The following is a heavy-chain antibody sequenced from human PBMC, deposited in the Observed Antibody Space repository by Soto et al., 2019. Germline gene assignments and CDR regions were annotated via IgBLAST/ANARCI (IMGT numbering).Heavy chain of an antibody. D-gene: IGHD3-10*01. J-gene: IGHJ4*02. CDR1: GFRFEQYV. Sequence: VQVVASGGGLVQPGRSLRLSCAVSGFRFEQYVMHWVRQAPGKGLECVSTVSPTGDTVAYADSVEGRFTVSRDNAKNSLYLQMNSLKGDDTAFYYCIKDAPNGSIDDWGQGTLVIVSS. CDR3: IKDAPNGSIDD. CDR2: VSPTGDTV. V-gene: IGHV3-9*01.